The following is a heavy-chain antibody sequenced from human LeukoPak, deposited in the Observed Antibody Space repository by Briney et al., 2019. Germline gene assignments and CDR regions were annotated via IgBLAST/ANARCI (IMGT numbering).Heavy chain of an antibody. CDR1: GFTFSHYW. Sequence: GGSLRLSCAASGFTFSHYWMAWVRQAPGKGPEWVANVKQDESSKFYADSVKGRFTISRDNAKNSLYLQMNGLRAEDTALYYCVRDYDGDLDYWGQGTLVTVSS. CDR2: VKQDESSK. CDR3: VRDYDGDLDY. J-gene: IGHJ4*02. D-gene: IGHD4-23*01. V-gene: IGHV3-7*01.